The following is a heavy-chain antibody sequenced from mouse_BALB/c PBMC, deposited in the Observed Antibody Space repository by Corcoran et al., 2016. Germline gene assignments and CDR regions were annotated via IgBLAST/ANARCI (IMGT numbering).Heavy chain of an antibody. J-gene: IGHJ2*01. CDR1: GFSLSTSGMS. V-gene: IGHV8-8*01. CDR2: IWWNDDK. CDR3: ARIDITTVVDY. D-gene: IGHD1-1*01. Sequence: QVTLKESGPGILQPPQTLSLTCSFSGFSLSTSGMSVGWIRQPSGKGLEWLAHIWWNDDKYYNPALKSRLTISKDTSNNQVFLKIASVVTADTATYYCARIDITTVVDYWGQGTTLTVSS.